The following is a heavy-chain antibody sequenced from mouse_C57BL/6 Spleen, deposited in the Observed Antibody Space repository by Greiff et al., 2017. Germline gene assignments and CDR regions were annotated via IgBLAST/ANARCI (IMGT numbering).Heavy chain of an antibody. J-gene: IGHJ4*01. V-gene: IGHV2-2*01. CDR1: GFSLTSYG. Sequence: QVQLQQSGPGLVQPSQSLSITCTVSGFSLTSYGVHWVRPSTGKGLEWLGVIWSGGSTDYNAAFMSRLSISKDNSKSQVFFKMNSLQADDTAIYYCARIGLGLYYAMDYWGQGTSVTVSA. D-gene: IGHD3-3*01. CDR2: IWSGGST. CDR3: ARIGLGLYYAMDY.